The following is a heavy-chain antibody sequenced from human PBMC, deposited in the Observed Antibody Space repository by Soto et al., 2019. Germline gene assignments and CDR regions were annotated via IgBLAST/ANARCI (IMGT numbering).Heavy chain of an antibody. CDR3: ARDLICCSETSNAHNWFDP. Sequence: GRSLRLSCEASGFTFSDFGMQWVRHAPGKGLEWVALIWFDGSNQEYADSVKGRFTVSGDNSKNTLYLEMNSLRDEDTAVYYCARDLICCSETSNAHNWFDPWSRG. CDR2: IWFDGSNQ. V-gene: IGHV3-33*01. D-gene: IGHD3-10*02. J-gene: IGHJ5*02. CDR1: GFTFSDFG.